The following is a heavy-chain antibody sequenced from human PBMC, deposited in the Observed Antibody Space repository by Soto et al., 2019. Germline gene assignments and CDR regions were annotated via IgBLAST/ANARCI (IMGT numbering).Heavy chain of an antibody. Sequence: EVQLVESGGGLVQPGGSLRLSCAASEFTLTSYWMTWIRQAPGKGLEWVANINQDEREKYYVDSVKGRFTISRDNAENSPYQQMNSLSDADTGVYYCARGQYGMDVWGQGTTVNGSS. CDR2: INQDEREK. V-gene: IGHV3-7*04. CDR3: ARGQYGMDV. J-gene: IGHJ6*02. CDR1: EFTLTSYW.